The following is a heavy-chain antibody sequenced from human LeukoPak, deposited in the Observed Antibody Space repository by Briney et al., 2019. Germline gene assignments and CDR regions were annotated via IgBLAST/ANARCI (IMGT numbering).Heavy chain of an antibody. Sequence: GGSLRLSCAASEFIFSSYVMSWVRQAPGKGLERVSAISGSGGSTYYADSVKGRFTISRDNSKNTLYLQMNSLRAEDTAVYYCASDDFWSGYPLDYWGQGTLVTVSS. D-gene: IGHD3-3*01. J-gene: IGHJ4*02. CDR3: ASDDFWSGYPLDY. CDR2: ISGSGGST. CDR1: EFIFSSYV. V-gene: IGHV3-23*01.